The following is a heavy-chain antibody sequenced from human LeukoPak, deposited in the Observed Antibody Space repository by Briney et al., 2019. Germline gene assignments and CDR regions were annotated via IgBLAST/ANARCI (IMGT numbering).Heavy chain of an antibody. CDR3: ASTPTSYYYYSGMVV. CDR2: INKDGSKT. D-gene: IGHD2/OR15-2a*01. Sequence: GGSLRLSCVAPGFTFTNYSMTWVRQAPGQGLEWVANINKDGSKTNYADTVKGRFTISRDKAKNSLYLQMNSLRAEDTAVYYCASTPTSYYYYSGMVVWGKGTTVTVSS. CDR1: GFTFTNYS. V-gene: IGHV3-7*05. J-gene: IGHJ6*04.